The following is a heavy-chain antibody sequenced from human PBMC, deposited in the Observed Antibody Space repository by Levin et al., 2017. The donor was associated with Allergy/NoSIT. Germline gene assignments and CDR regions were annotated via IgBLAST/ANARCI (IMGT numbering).Heavy chain of an antibody. CDR2: ISYDGSNK. CDR3: AKADHSSSWYARGYYYYNGMDV. Sequence: GGSLRLSCAASGFTFSSYGMHWVRQAPGKGLEWVAVISYDGSNKYYADSVKGRFTISRDNSKNTLYLQMNSLRAEDTAVYYCAKADHSSSWYARGYYYYNGMDVWGQGTTVTVSS. CDR1: GFTFSSYG. D-gene: IGHD6-13*01. V-gene: IGHV3-30*18. J-gene: IGHJ6*02.